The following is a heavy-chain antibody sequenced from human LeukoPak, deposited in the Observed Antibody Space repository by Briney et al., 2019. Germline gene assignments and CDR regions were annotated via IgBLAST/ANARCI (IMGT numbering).Heavy chain of an antibody. D-gene: IGHD2-15*01. V-gene: IGHV3-23*01. Sequence: LAGRSLRLSCEASGFTFFGYGMHWVRQALGQGLEWVSTISDPHSGSQTHYADSVKGRFTISRDDSQNTVYLQMDSLRAEDTAVYYCTTRLQHHFDYWGQGTQVTVSS. CDR2: ISDPHSGSQT. J-gene: IGHJ4*02. CDR1: GFTFFGYG. CDR3: TTRLQHHFDY.